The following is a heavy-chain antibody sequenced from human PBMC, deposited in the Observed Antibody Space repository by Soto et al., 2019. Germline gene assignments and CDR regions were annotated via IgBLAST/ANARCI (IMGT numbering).Heavy chain of an antibody. CDR3: ARGISATGPYWFFDL. CDR1: GGSINSGGYS. CDR2: FSHSGT. Sequence: QLQLQESGSGLVKSSQTLSLSCAVSGGSINSGGYSWNWIRQSPGKGLEWIGYFSHSGTYYNPSLESRVTISVDRSREEFSLRLKFLTAADTAVYYCARGISATGPYWFFDLWGRGTLVTVSS. V-gene: IGHV4-30-2*06. D-gene: IGHD6-13*01. J-gene: IGHJ2*01.